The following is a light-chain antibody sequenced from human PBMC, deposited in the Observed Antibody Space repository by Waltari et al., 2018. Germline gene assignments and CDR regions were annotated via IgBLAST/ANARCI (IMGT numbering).Light chain of an antibody. CDR2: RND. CDR1: SSNIGSTV. Sequence: QSVLTQPPSASGTPGQRVTISCSGSSSNIGSTVVNCYQPVPGTTPKLLIYRNDQRPSGVPDRFSGSKSGTSASLAISGLRPEDEAEYYCASWDDSLNGRWEFGGGTKVTVL. CDR3: ASWDDSLNGRWE. J-gene: IGLJ3*02. V-gene: IGLV1-44*01.